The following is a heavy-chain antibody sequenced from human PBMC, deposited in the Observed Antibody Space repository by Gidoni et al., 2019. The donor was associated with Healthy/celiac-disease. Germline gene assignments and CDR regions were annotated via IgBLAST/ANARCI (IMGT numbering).Heavy chain of an antibody. CDR1: GGSISSYY. Sequence: QVQLQESGPGLVKPSETLSLTCTVSGGSISSYYWSWIRQPPGKGLEWIGYIYYSGSTNYNPSLKSRVTISVDTSKNQFSLKLSSVTAADTAVYYCARLTFGSGSYYTYWGQGTLVTVSS. D-gene: IGHD3-10*01. V-gene: IGHV4-59*08. J-gene: IGHJ4*02. CDR2: IYYSGST. CDR3: ARLTFGSGSYYTY.